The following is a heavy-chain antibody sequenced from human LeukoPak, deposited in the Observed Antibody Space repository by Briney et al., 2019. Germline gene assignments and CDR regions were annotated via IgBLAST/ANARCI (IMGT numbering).Heavy chain of an antibody. D-gene: IGHD2-15*01. J-gene: IGHJ6*02. CDR3: ARVRCSGGSCYRPYYYGMDV. V-gene: IGHV1-69*04. CDR2: IIPILGIA. CDR1: GGTFSSYA. Sequence: GASVKVSCKAFGGTFSSYAISWVRQAPGQGLEWMGRIIPILGIANYAQKFQGRVTITADKSTSTAYMELSSLRSEDTAVYYCARVRCSGGSCYRPYYYGMDVWGQGTTVTVSS.